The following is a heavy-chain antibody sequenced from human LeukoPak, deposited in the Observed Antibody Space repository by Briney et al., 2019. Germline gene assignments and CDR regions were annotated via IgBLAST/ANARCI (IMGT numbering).Heavy chain of an antibody. CDR1: GFTFSSYS. CDR2: ISSSSSYI. J-gene: IGHJ4*02. V-gene: IGHV3-21*01. CDR3: ARVRAAAGREPLDY. D-gene: IGHD6-13*01. Sequence: GGSLTLSCAASGFTFSSYSMNWVRQAPGKGLEWVSSISSSSSYIYYADSVKGRFTITRDNAKNSLYLQMNSLRAEDTAVYYCARVRAAAGREPLDYWGQRTLVRVSS.